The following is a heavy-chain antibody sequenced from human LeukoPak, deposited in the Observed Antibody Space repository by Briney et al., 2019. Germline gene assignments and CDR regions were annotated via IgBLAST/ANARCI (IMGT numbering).Heavy chain of an antibody. V-gene: IGHV4-34*01. CDR3: ARDPPPETTVRGDWFDP. Sequence: SETLSLTCAVYGGSFSGYYWSWIRQPPGKGLEWIGEINHSGSTNYNPSLKSRVTISVDTSKNQFSLKLSSVTAADTAVYYCARDPPPETTVRGDWFDPWGQGTLVTVSS. CDR2: INHSGST. CDR1: GGSFSGYY. D-gene: IGHD1-1*01. J-gene: IGHJ5*02.